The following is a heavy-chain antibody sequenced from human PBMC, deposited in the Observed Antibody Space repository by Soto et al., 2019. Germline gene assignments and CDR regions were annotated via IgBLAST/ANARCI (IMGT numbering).Heavy chain of an antibody. D-gene: IGHD6-13*01. CDR3: ARGGSRGSWYSYYYYYMDA. Sequence: QVQLQQWGAGLLKPSETLSLTCAVYGGSFSGYYWSWIRQPPGKGLEWIGEINHSGSTNYNPSLKSRAPIQEDPPKTQFSRRLSSGTAADTPVYSCARGGSRGSWYSYYYYYMDAWAKGPRSPSP. CDR2: INHSGST. J-gene: IGHJ6*03. CDR1: GGSFSGYY. V-gene: IGHV4-34*01.